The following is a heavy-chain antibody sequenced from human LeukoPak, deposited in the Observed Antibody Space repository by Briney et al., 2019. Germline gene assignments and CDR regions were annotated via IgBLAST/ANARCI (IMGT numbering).Heavy chain of an antibody. CDR3: ARAVGYYFDNSGPSKTFDY. CDR1: GGSIRSSSHY. CDR2: IYHSGTT. Sequence: SETLSLTCTVSGGSIRSSSHYWGWIRQPPREGLEWIGIIYHSGTTYYNASLKSRVTISVDTSKNQFSLKLSSVTAADTAVYYCARAVGYYFDNSGPSKTFDYWGQGTLVTVSS. D-gene: IGHD3-22*01. V-gene: IGHV4-39*07. J-gene: IGHJ4*02.